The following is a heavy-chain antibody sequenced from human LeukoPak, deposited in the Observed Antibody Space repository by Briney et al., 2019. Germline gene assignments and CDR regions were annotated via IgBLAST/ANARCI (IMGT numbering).Heavy chain of an antibody. Sequence: WASVKVSCKASGGTFSSYAISWVRQAPGQGLEWMGRIIPILGIANYAQKFQGRVTITADKSTSTAYMELSSLRSEDTAVYYCAREVVPAAPLSPWGQGTLVTVSS. D-gene: IGHD2-2*01. CDR1: GGTFSSYA. CDR2: IIPILGIA. CDR3: AREVVPAAPLSP. V-gene: IGHV1-69*04. J-gene: IGHJ5*02.